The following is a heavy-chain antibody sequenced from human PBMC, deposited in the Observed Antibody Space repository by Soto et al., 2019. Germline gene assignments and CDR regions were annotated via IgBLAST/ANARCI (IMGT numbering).Heavy chain of an antibody. CDR3: AHYVSTSPAGWFAP. Sequence: QITLKESGPTLVKPTQTLTLTCTFSGLSLSTSGEAVGWIRQPPGKALEWLALIYWDDDKRYNPTLKTRLTITKHTSKNQVVLTLPNMDPVDTATYYCAHYVSTSPAGWFAPWGQGILVTVSS. J-gene: IGHJ5*02. CDR2: IYWDDDK. CDR1: GLSLSTSGEA. V-gene: IGHV2-5*02. D-gene: IGHD3-10*02.